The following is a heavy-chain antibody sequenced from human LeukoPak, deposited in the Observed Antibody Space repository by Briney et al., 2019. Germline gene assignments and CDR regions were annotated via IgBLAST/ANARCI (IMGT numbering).Heavy chain of an antibody. J-gene: IGHJ4*02. CDR2: ISYSGRT. CDR1: GGSISSSSYS. D-gene: IGHD6-6*01. V-gene: IGHV4-39*01. CDR3: ARHGGGAARGLDY. Sequence: SETLSLTCTVSGGSISSSSYSWGWIRQPPGKGLEWIGSISYSGRTYSNPSLKSRVTISVDTSKNQFSLKLSSVTAADSAVYYCARHGGGAARGLDYWGQGALVTVSS.